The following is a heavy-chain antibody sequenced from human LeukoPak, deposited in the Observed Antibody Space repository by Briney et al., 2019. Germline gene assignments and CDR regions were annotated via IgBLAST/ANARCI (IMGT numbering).Heavy chain of an antibody. CDR1: GDSISSSSFY. V-gene: IGHV4-39*07. D-gene: IGHD3-10*01. J-gene: IGHJ1*01. Sequence: SETLSLTCTVSGDSISSSSFYWGWIRQPPGKGLEWIGSIYHSGSTYYNPSLKSRVTISVDTSKNQFSLKLSSVTAADTAVYYCAREGTVDRYFQHWGQGTLVTVSS. CDR3: AREGTVDRYFQH. CDR2: IYHSGST.